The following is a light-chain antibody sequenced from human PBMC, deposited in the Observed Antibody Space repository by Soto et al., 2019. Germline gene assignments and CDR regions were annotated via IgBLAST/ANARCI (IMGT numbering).Light chain of an antibody. CDR1: QTIYSN. CDR3: QPYQNLWT. CDR2: RAS. J-gene: IGKJ1*01. V-gene: IGKV3-15*01. Sequence: IQMTQSPATLSVSPGERATLSCRASQTIYSNVAWYQQRPGQAPRLLIYRASARATVIPARFSGSGSGTEFTLIIGSLQSEESAVYYCQPYQNLWTFGQGTKVAIK.